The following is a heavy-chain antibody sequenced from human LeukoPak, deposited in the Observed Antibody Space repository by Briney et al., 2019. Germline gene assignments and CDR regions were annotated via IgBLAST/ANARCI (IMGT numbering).Heavy chain of an antibody. CDR1: GFIFRSFA. CDR2: VSGSGGTT. J-gene: IGHJ6*02. D-gene: IGHD2-15*01. CDR3: AKDLAEAATFYGMDV. V-gene: IGHV3-23*01. Sequence: GGSVRLSCAATGFIFRSFAMSWVRQVPGKGLEWVSAVSGSGGTTYYAGSVKGRFTISRDNSKNTVYLQINNLRTEDTATYYCAKDLAEAATFYGMDVWGHGTSVTVSS.